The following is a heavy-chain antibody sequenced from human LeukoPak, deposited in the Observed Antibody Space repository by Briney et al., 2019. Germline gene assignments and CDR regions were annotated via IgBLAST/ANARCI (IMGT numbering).Heavy chain of an antibody. D-gene: IGHD5-12*01. Sequence: SETLSLTCAVYGGSFSGYYWSWIRQPPGKGLEWIGEINHSGSTNYNPSLKSRVTISVDTSKNQFSLKLSSVTAADTAVYYCARASGYAPASLDYWGQGTLVTVSS. CDR2: INHSGST. V-gene: IGHV4-34*01. J-gene: IGHJ4*02. CDR1: GGSFSGYY. CDR3: ARASGYAPASLDY.